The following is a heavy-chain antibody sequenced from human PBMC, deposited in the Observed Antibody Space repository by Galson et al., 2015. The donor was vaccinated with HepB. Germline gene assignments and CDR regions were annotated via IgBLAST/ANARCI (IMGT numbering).Heavy chain of an antibody. CDR2: ISGGGGYT. CDR1: GFTFSSYA. Sequence: SLRLSCAASGFTFSSYAMSWVRQAPGKGLEWVSSISGGGGYTHSADSVKGRFTISRDNFKNTLYLQMNSLRAEDTAVYYCAKVYEAYCGGDCYSYVDYWSQGTLVTVSS. CDR3: AKVYEAYCGGDCYSYVDY. D-gene: IGHD2-21*02. V-gene: IGHV3-23*01. J-gene: IGHJ4*02.